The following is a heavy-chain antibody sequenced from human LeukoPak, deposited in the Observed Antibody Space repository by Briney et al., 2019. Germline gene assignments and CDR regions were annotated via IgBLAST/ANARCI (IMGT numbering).Heavy chain of an antibody. CDR2: ISPYSGKT. CDR3: VREESCSHGDCYLNAFDL. D-gene: IGHD2-21*02. J-gene: IGHJ3*01. V-gene: IGHV1-18*01. Sequence: ASVKVSCKASDNTFSGKGVIWVRQAPGQGLEWMAYISPYSGKTKYAQKIQGRVTVTTDTTTTTSHLDLRRLTSDDTAVYYCVREESCSHGDCYLNAFDLWGQGTMVTVSS. CDR1: DNTFSGKG.